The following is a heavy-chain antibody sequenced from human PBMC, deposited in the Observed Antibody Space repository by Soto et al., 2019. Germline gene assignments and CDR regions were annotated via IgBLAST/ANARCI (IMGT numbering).Heavy chain of an antibody. CDR1: GFSLSTSGVG. CDR3: AHVYGGYDNFDY. D-gene: IGHD5-12*01. CDR2: IYWDDDK. J-gene: IGHJ4*02. V-gene: IGHV2-5*02. Sequence: QITLKESGPTLVKPTQTLTLTCTFSGFSLSTSGVGVGWIRQPPGKALEWLALIYWDDDKRYSPSLKSRLTHTKETSKNQVVLTMTNMDPVDTATYYCAHVYGGYDNFDYWGQGTLVTVSS.